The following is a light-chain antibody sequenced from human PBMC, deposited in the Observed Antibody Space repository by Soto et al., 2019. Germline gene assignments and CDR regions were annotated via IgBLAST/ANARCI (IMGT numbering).Light chain of an antibody. CDR2: EVN. V-gene: IGLV2-8*01. CDR1: SRAIGGYNY. CDR3: SSYAGSNNYV. J-gene: IGLJ1*01. Sequence: QSALTQPPSASGSPGQSVTISCTGTSRAIGGYNYVSWYQQHPGNGPKLMIYEVNKRPSGVPDRFSGSKSGNTASLTVAGLQAEDEADYYCSSYAGSNNYVFGTGTKLTVL.